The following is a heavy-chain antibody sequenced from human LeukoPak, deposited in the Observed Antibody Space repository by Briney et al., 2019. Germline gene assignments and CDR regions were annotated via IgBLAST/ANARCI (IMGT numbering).Heavy chain of an antibody. V-gene: IGHV4-30-4*08. CDR1: GFTFTNYA. CDR3: ATHDCTNGVCYPFDY. Sequence: LRLSCAASGFTFTNYAMTWVRQAPGKGLEWIGYIYYSGSTYYNPSLKSRVTISVDTSKNQFSLKLSSVTAADTAVYYCATHDCTNGVCYPFDYWGQGTLVTVSS. CDR2: IYYSGST. J-gene: IGHJ4*02. D-gene: IGHD2-8*01.